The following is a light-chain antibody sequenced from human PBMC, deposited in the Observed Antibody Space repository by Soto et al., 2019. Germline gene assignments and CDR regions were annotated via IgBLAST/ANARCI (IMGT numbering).Light chain of an antibody. J-gene: IGKJ1*01. Sequence: VLTQSPLSLPVTPGEPASISCRSSQSLLHPKGYDSLDWYMQKPGQSPQLLIYLGSSRASGVPARLSGSESGTEYTLKISRVEADDVGVYYCMQALQTAPTFGQGPTVEIK. V-gene: IGKV2-28*01. CDR2: LGS. CDR1: QSLLHPKGYDS. CDR3: MQALQTAPT.